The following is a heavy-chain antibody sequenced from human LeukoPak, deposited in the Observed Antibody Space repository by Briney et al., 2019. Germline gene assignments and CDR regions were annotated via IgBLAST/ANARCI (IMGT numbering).Heavy chain of an antibody. CDR1: GGSISSYY. D-gene: IGHD1-26*01. CDR3: ARDSPHSGRVD. Sequence: SKTLSLTCTVSGGSISSYYWSWIRQPPGKGLEWIGYIYYSGSTNYNPSLKSRVTISVDTSKNQFSLKLSSVTAADTAVYYCARDSPHSGRVDWGQGTLVTVSS. CDR2: IYYSGST. J-gene: IGHJ4*02. V-gene: IGHV4-59*01.